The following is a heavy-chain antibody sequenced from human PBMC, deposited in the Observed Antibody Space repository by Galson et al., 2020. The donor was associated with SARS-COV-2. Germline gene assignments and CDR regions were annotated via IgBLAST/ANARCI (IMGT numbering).Heavy chain of an antibody. D-gene: IGHD5-12*01. CDR3: ARTPDGGYSGYDLSWFDP. V-gene: IGHV2-26*01. Sequence: SGPTLVQPTETLTLTCTVSGFSLSNARMGVSWIRQPPGKALEWLAHIFSNDEKSYSTSLKSRLTISKDTSKSQVVLTMTNMDPVDTATYYCARTPDGGYSGYDLSWFDPWGQGTLVTVSS. CDR1: GFSLSNARMG. J-gene: IGHJ5*02. CDR2: IFSNDEK.